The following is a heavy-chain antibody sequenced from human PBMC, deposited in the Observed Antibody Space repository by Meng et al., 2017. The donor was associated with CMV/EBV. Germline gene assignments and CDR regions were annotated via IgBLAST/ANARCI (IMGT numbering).Heavy chain of an antibody. CDR1: GFTLNNHA. J-gene: IGHJ4*02. Sequence: GGSLRLSCAASGFTLNNHAMHWVRQAPGKGLEWVAVISYDGTDKYYGYSVKGRFTISRDNSKTTLSLQMNSLRAEDTAVYYCARDHGYCGSTSCHRNLDCWGQGTLVTVSS. CDR2: ISYDGTDK. D-gene: IGHD2-2*01. CDR3: ARDHGYCGSTSCHRNLDC. V-gene: IGHV3-30*04.